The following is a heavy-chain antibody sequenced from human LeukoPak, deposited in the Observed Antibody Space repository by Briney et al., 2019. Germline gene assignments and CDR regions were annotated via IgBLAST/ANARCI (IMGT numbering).Heavy chain of an antibody. CDR2: INHSGST. V-gene: IGHV4-34*01. D-gene: IGHD1-26*01. CDR1: AGSFSGYY. CDR3: ARDGWELMYYYFDY. Sequence: PSETLSLTCAVYAGSFSGYYWSWIRQPPGKGLEWIGEINHSGSTYYNPSLKSRVTISVDTSKNQFSLKLSSVTAADTAVYYCARDGWELMYYYFDYWGQGTLVTVSS. J-gene: IGHJ4*02.